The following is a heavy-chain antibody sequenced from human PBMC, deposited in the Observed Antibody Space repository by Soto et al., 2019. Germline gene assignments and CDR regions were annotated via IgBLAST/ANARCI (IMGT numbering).Heavy chain of an antibody. CDR3: ARGGYDYSNPFDY. CDR2: INQDGSEK. D-gene: IGHD4-4*01. J-gene: IGHJ4*02. V-gene: IGHV3-7*04. Sequence: EVQLVESGGGLVQPGGSLRLSCAASGFTFNRYWMKWVRQAPGRGLEWMGNINQDGSEKHYVDSVKGRFTISRDNAKDSVYLQMNSLKAEDTAMYYCARGGYDYSNPFDYSGQGTLVTVSS. CDR1: GFTFNRYW.